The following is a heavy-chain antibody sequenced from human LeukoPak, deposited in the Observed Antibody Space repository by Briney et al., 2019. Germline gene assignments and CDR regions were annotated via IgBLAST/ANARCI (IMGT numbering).Heavy chain of an antibody. CDR3: ARHKTASYDVSPGDY. D-gene: IGHD3-9*01. CDR1: GYSFAAYW. J-gene: IGHJ4*02. Sequence: GESLKISCQGSGYSFAAYWISWVRQMPDKGLDWMGRIDASDSDTTYSQSFQGHVTISVDKSISTAYLQWSSLKASDTAMYYCARHKTASYDVSPGDYWGQGTLVIVSS. CDR2: IDASDSDT. V-gene: IGHV5-10-1*01.